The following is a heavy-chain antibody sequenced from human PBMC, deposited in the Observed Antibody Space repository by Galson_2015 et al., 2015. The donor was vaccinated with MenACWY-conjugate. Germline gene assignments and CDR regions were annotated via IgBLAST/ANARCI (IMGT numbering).Heavy chain of an antibody. J-gene: IGHJ6*02. D-gene: IGHD6-19*01. V-gene: IGHV5-10-1*01. Sequence: QSGAEVKKPGESLRISCKGSGYSFTSYWISWVRQMPGKGLEWMGRIDPSDSYTNYSPSFQGHVTISADKSISTAYLQWSSLKASDTAMYYCARLGWYGDYYYYYGMDVWGQGTTVTVSS. CDR2: IDPSDSYT. CDR3: ARLGWYGDYYYYYGMDV. CDR1: GYSFTSYW.